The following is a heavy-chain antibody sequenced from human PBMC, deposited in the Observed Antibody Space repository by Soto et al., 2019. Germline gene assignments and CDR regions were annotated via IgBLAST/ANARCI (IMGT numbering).Heavy chain of an antibody. V-gene: IGHV4-39*01. CDR2: IYYSGST. CDR3: ASGQQWVVRSGLHYYCGMDV. CDR1: GGSISSSSYY. D-gene: IGHD6-19*01. Sequence: SETLSLTCTVSGGSISSSSYYWGWIRQPPGKGLEWIGSIYYSGSTYYNPSLKSRVTISVDTSKNQFSLKLSSVTAADTAVYYCASGQQWVVRSGLHYYCGMDVCGQGTTVTVYS. J-gene: IGHJ6*02.